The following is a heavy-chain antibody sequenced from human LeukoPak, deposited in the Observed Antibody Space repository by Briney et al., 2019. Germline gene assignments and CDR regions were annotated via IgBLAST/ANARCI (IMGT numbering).Heavy chain of an antibody. CDR3: ASGRPAGDY. D-gene: IGHD1-26*01. Sequence: TGGSLRLSCSASGFTFSNYAMYWVRQAPGKGLEYVSAISSNGANTFYADSVKGRFTISRDNAKNSLYLEMTSLRAEDTAVYYCASGRPAGDYWGQGTLVTVTS. CDR1: GFTFSNYA. CDR2: ISSNGANT. J-gene: IGHJ4*02. V-gene: IGHV3-64*04.